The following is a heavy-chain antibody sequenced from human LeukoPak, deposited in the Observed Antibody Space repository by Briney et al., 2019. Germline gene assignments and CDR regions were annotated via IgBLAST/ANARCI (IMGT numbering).Heavy chain of an antibody. Sequence: GGSLRLSCAASGFTFSSYSMNWVRQAPGKGLEWVSSISSSSSYIYYAESVKGRFTISRDNAKSSLYLQMNSLRGEDTAVYYCARVGQFDSWGQGTLVTVSS. CDR3: ARVGQFDS. CDR1: GFTFSSYS. CDR2: ISSSSSYI. V-gene: IGHV3-21*01. J-gene: IGHJ4*02.